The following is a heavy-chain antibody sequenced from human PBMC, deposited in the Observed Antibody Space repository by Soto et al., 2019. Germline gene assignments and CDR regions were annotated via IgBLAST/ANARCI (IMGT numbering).Heavy chain of an antibody. V-gene: IGHV3-49*04. CDR3: TRVSQKEYYYDSSGYYY. D-gene: IGHD3-22*01. Sequence: GGSLRLSCTASGSTFGDYAMSWVRQAPGKWLEWVGFIRSKAYGGTTEYAASVKGRFTISRDDSKSIAYLQMNSLKTEDTAVYYCTRVSQKEYYYDSSGYYYWGQGTLVTVSS. J-gene: IGHJ4*02. CDR1: GSTFGDYA. CDR2: IRSKAYGGTT.